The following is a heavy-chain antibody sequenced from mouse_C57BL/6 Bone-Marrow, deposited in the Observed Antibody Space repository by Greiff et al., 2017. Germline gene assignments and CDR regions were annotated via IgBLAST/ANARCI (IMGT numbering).Heavy chain of an antibody. Sequence: VQLQQSGAELVRPGASVKLSCTASGFNIKDYYMHWVQQRPEQGLEWIGRIDPEDGDTEYAPKFQGKATMTADTSSNTAYLQISSLTSEDTAVYYCTTGLRYYYAMDYWGQGTSVTVSS. CDR1: GFNIKDYY. CDR3: TTGLRYYYAMDY. V-gene: IGHV14-1*01. CDR2: IDPEDGDT. J-gene: IGHJ4*01. D-gene: IGHD1-1*01.